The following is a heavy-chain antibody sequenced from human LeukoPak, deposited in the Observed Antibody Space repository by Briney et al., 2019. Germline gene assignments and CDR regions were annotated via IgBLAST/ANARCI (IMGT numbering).Heavy chain of an antibody. Sequence: GGSLRLSCAASGFTFSSYSMNWVRQAPGKGLEWVTSISSSSSYIYYADSVKGRFTISRDNAKNSLYLQMNSLRAEDTAVYYCARVNGKAAAGFVDFDYWGQGTLVTVSS. CDR1: GFTFSSYS. V-gene: IGHV3-21*01. CDR2: ISSSSSYI. J-gene: IGHJ4*02. D-gene: IGHD6-13*01. CDR3: ARVNGKAAAGFVDFDY.